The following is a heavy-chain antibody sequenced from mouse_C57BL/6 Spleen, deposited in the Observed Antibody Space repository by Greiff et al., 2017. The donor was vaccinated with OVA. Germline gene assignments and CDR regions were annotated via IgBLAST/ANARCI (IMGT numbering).Heavy chain of an antibody. Sequence: QVQLQQPGAELVRPGTSVKLSCKASGYTFTSYWMLWVKQRPGQGLEWIGVIDPSDSYTNYNQKFKGKATLTVDTSSSTAYMQLSSLTSEDSAVYYCARGRGLRRTDYYAMDYWGQGTSVTVSS. CDR1: GYTFTSYW. V-gene: IGHV1-59*01. CDR3: ARGRGLRRTDYYAMDY. J-gene: IGHJ4*01. D-gene: IGHD2-4*01. CDR2: IDPSDSYT.